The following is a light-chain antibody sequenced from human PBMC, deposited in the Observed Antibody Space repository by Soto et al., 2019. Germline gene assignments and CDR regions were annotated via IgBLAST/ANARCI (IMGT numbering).Light chain of an antibody. CDR3: QQFGSLGT. Sequence: EVVLTQSPGTLSLSPGERATLSCRTSQTVSSSFLAWYQQKPGHAPSLLMFDASNRATDIPDRFSGSGSGTDFTLTIGRLEPEDFAVYYCQQFGSLGTFGQGTKVEIK. J-gene: IGKJ1*01. CDR1: QTVSSSF. V-gene: IGKV3-20*01. CDR2: DAS.